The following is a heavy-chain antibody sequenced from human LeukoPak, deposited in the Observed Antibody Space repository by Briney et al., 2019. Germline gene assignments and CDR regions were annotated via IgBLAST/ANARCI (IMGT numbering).Heavy chain of an antibody. J-gene: IGHJ4*02. CDR3: ARGFGGVIVIPYYFDY. D-gene: IGHD3-16*02. V-gene: IGHV4-34*01. Sequence: SETLSLTCAVYGGSFSGYYWSWIRQPPGKGLEWIGEINHSGSTNYNPSLKSRVTISVDTSKNQFSLKLSSVTAADTAVYYCARGFGGVIVIPYYFDYWGQGTLVTVSS. CDR1: GGSFSGYY. CDR2: INHSGST.